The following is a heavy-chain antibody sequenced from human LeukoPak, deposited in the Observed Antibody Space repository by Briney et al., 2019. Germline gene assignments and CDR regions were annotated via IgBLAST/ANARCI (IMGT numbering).Heavy chain of an antibody. Sequence: SETLSLSCDVSGGSITQTNYWTSVRQPPGKGLEWIGEVHLQGSTNYNPSLMRRVAISVDTSANHVSLQLTSVTAADTAVYYCARESIVVLPTADRSYYFDYWGQGTLVTVSS. CDR2: VHLQGST. D-gene: IGHD2-2*01. V-gene: IGHV4-4*02. J-gene: IGHJ4*02. CDR3: ARESIVVLPTADRSYYFDY. CDR1: GGSITQTNY.